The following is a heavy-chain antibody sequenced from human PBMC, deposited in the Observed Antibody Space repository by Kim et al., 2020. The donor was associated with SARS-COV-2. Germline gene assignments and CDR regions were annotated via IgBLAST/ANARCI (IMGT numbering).Heavy chain of an antibody. V-gene: IGHV4-59*11. J-gene: IGHJ4*02. CDR1: GGSISSHY. Sequence: SDTLSLTCTVSGGSISSHYWSWIRQPPGKGLEWIGYIYYSGSTNYNPALQSRVTISVGTSRNQFSLKLSSVTAADTAVYYCARGVVGYSYDFWGQGTLVTVSS. CDR3: ARGVVGYSYDF. CDR2: IYYSGST. D-gene: IGHD5-18*01.